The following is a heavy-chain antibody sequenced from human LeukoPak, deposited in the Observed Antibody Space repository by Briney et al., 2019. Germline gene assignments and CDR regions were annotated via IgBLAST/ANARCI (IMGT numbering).Heavy chain of an antibody. V-gene: IGHV3-23*01. Sequence: PGGSLRLSCAASGFTFSSYAMSWVRQAPGKGLEWVSAISGSGGSTYYADSVKGRFTISRDNSKNTLYLQMNSLRAEDTAVYYCAKGGRGPAVTPNYYYYYYMDVWRKGTTVTVSS. J-gene: IGHJ6*03. CDR1: GFTFSSYA. D-gene: IGHD4-11*01. CDR2: ISGSGGST. CDR3: AKGGRGPAVTPNYYYYYYMDV.